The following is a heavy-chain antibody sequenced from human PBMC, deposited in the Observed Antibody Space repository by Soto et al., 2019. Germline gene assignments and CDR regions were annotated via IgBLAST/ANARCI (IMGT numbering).Heavy chain of an antibody. Sequence: QVQLQESGPGLVKPSGTLSLTCAVSGGSISSDDWWTWVRQTPGKGRAWIGEIYHSGTTNYNPSLMSRVTIAVDKAKSQFSLRLDSVTAADTAVYYCARSDCYGVCRGKWLDPWGQGILVTVSS. CDR1: GGSISSDDW. CDR3: ARSDCYGVCRGKWLDP. J-gene: IGHJ5*02. CDR2: IYHSGTT. V-gene: IGHV4-4*02. D-gene: IGHD2-21*02.